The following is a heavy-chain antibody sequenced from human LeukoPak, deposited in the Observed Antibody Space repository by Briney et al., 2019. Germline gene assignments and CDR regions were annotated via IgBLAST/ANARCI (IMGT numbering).Heavy chain of an antibody. V-gene: IGHV3-9*01. D-gene: IGHD3-10*01. CDR3: AKDGYYGSGSYQHYFDS. CDR1: GFTFSSYS. Sequence: GGSLRLSCAASGFTFSSYSMNWVRQAPGKGLEWVSGITWNSDSTGYADSVKGRFTISRDNAENPLYLEMSSLRAEDTALYYCAKDGYYGSGSYQHYFDSWGQGILVTVSS. J-gene: IGHJ4*02. CDR2: ITWNSDST.